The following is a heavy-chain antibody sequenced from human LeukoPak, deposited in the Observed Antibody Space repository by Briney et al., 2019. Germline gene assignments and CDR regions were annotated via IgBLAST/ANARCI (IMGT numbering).Heavy chain of an antibody. CDR2: ITPSDGA. CDR1: GYTFTAYP. Sequence: GASVKVSCESSGYTFTAYPLHWVRQAPGQGLEWMGWITPSDGANYAQKFQGRVTMTRDTSMSTAYMDLNRLTSDDTAVYFCARDRYGDGFAHFDYWGQGTLVTVSS. CDR3: ARDRYGDGFAHFDY. J-gene: IGHJ4*02. D-gene: IGHD5-24*01. V-gene: IGHV1-2*02.